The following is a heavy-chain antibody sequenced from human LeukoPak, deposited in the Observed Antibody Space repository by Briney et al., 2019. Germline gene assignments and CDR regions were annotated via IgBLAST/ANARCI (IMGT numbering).Heavy chain of an antibody. CDR3: AKDQAGAIAVAGGSRLIDY. J-gene: IGHJ4*02. V-gene: IGHV3-74*01. D-gene: IGHD6-19*01. CDR2: INTDGSST. Sequence: GGSLRLSCAASGFTFSSYWMHWVRQAPGKGLVWVSRINTDGSSTNYADSVKGRFTISRDNSKNTLYLQMNSLRAEDTAVYYCAKDQAGAIAVAGGSRLIDYWGQGTLVTVSS. CDR1: GFTFSSYW.